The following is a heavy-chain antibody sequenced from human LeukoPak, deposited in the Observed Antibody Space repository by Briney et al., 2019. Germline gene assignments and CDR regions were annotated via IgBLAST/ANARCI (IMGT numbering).Heavy chain of an antibody. CDR1: GGSISSSSYY. CDR3: IARYDSSGYSYDY. CDR2: IYYSGST. Sequence: SEALSLTCTVSGGSISSSSYYWGWIRQPPGKGLEWIGSIYYSGSTYYNPSLKSRVTISVDTSKNQFSLKLSSVTAADTAVYYCIARYDSSGYSYDYWGQGTLVTVSS. J-gene: IGHJ4*02. V-gene: IGHV4-39*01. D-gene: IGHD3-22*01.